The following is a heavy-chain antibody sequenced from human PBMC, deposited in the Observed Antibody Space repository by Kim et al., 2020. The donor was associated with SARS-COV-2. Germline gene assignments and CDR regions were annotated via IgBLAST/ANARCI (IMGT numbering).Heavy chain of an antibody. CDR3: ARGSIAAAGKTSKLEYSSGWYSVDY. CDR2: IYYSGST. CDR1: GGSISSYY. J-gene: IGHJ4*02. Sequence: SETLSLTCTVSGGSISSYYWSWIRQPPGKGLEWIGYIYYSGSTNYNPSLKSRVTISVDTSKNQFSLKLSSVTAADTAVYYCARGSIAAAGKTSKLEYSSGWYSVDYWGQGTLVTVSS. D-gene: IGHD6-19*01. V-gene: IGHV4-59*13.